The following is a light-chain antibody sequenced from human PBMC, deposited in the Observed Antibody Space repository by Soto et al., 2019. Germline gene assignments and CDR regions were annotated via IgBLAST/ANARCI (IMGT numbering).Light chain of an antibody. CDR2: AAS. CDR1: QGISTY. V-gene: IGKV1-9*01. Sequence: DIQLTQSPSFLSASVGDRVTITCRASQGISTYLAWYQQKPGKAPKLLIYAASTLQGGVPSRFSGRGSGTEFTLTISSLQPEDFATYYCQHLNSYPLTFGGGSKVEIK. J-gene: IGKJ4*01. CDR3: QHLNSYPLT.